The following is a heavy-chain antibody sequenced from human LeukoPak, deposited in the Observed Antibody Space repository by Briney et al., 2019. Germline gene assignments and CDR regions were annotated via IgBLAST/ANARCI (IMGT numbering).Heavy chain of an antibody. D-gene: IGHD4-23*01. J-gene: IGHJ4*02. CDR1: GGSISSYY. CDR2: INHSGST. V-gene: IGHV4-34*01. CDR3: ARGQGSGTVANRNFDY. Sequence: SETLSLTCTVSGGSISSYYWSWIRQPAGKGLEWIGEINHSGSTNYNPSLKSRVTISVDTSKNQFSLKLSSVTAADTAVYYCARGQGSGTVANRNFDYWGQGTLVTVSS.